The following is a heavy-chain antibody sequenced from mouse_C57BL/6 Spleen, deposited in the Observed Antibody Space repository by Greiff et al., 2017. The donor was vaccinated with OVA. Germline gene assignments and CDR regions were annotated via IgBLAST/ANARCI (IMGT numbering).Heavy chain of an antibody. CDR1: GYTFTSYW. Sequence: VQLQQPGAELVMPGASVKLSCKASGYTFTSYWMHWVKQRPGQGLEWIGEIDPSDSYTNYNQKFKGKSTLTVDKSSSTAYMQRSSLTSEDSAVYYCARGKIYYGLDGWGQGTTLTVSS. CDR2: IDPSDSYT. V-gene: IGHV1-69*01. CDR3: ARGKIYYGLDG. D-gene: IGHD2-1*01. J-gene: IGHJ2*01.